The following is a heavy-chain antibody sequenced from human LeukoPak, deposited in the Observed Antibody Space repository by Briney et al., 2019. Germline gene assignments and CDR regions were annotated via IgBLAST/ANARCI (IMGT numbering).Heavy chain of an antibody. J-gene: IGHJ4*02. CDR2: IYYRGST. V-gene: IGHV4-61*01. D-gene: IGHD3-10*01. CDR1: DGSVSSGSSY. Sequence: SETLSLTCTVSDGSVSSGSSYWSWIRQPPGKGLEWIGYIYYRGSTNYNPSLESRVTISVDTSKNQFSLKLSSVTAADTAVYYCAGAYGDLSRWGLGTLVTVSS. CDR3: AGAYGDLSR.